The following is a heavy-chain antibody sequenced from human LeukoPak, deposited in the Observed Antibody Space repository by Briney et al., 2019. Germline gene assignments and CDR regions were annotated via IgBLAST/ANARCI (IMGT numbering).Heavy chain of an antibody. CDR3: ARSAYFQEYLQH. CDR1: GDSVSSTSAT. V-gene: IGHV6-1*01. D-gene: IGHD2/OR15-2a*01. J-gene: IGHJ1*01. CDR2: TYYRSKWNS. Sequence: SQTLSLTCALSGDSVSSTSATWNWIRQSPSRGLEWLGRTYYRSKWNSDYAVSVKSRIIINPDTSKNQFSLHLNSVTPDDTAVYYCARSAYFQEYLQHWGQGTPVTASP.